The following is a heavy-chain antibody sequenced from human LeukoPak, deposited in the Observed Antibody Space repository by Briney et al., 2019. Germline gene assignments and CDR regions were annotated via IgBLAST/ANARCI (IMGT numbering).Heavy chain of an antibody. V-gene: IGHV3-30-3*01. J-gene: IGHJ2*01. CDR2: MSDDGTNE. CDR3: ARGGTANRMFRYFDL. Sequence: PGRSLRLSCSASGFTFDSNVMHWVRQAPGKGLEWVAVMSDDGTNEYYADSVKGRFTISRDNSKNTLYIQMNNLRAEDTAVYYCARGGTANRMFRYFDLWGRGTLVTVSS. D-gene: IGHD1-14*01. CDR1: GFTFDSNV.